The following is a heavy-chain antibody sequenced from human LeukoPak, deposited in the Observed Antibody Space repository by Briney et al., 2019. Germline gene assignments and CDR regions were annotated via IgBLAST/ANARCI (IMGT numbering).Heavy chain of an antibody. CDR2: IRSSGSPI. V-gene: IGHV3-48*02. J-gene: IGHJ4*02. CDR3: VRDPDALDF. CDR1: GFTFSGYS. Sequence: GGSLRLSCAASGFTFSGYSMNWVRQAPGKGLEWVAYIRSSGSPIYYADSVKGRFTISRDNAKNSLYLQMNSLRDEDTAVYYRVRDPDALDFWGQGTPVTVSS.